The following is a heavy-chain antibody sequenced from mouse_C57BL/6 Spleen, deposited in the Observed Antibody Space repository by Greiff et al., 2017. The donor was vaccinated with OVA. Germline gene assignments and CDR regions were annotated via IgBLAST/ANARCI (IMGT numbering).Heavy chain of an antibody. CDR3: ARALTGTGVAY. CDR2: ISDGGSYT. V-gene: IGHV5-4*03. Sequence: EVMLVESGGGLVKPGGSLKLSCAASGFTFSSYAMSWVRQTPEKRLEWVATISDGGSYTYYPDNVKGRFTISRDNAKNNLYLQMSHLKSEDTAMYYCARALTGTGVAYWGKGTLVTVSA. J-gene: IGHJ3*01. CDR1: GFTFSSYA. D-gene: IGHD4-1*01.